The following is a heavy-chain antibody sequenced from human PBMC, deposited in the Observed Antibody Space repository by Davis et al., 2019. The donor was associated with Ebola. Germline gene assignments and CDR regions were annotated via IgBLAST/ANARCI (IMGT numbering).Heavy chain of an antibody. CDR2: VVVGSGNT. V-gene: IGHV1-58*01. CDR3: AAASLYYYYYMDV. CDR1: GFTFTRSA. D-gene: IGHD2-2*01. Sequence: SVKVCKASGFTFTRSAVQWVRQARGQRLEWIGWVVVGSGNTNYTHQFQDRVTISRDMSTSTAYMELSSLRSEDTAVYFCAAASLYYYYYMDVWGKGTTVTVSS. J-gene: IGHJ6*03.